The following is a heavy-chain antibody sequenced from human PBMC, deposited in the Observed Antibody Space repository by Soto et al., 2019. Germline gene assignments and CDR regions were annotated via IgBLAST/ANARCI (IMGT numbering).Heavy chain of an antibody. CDR3: ARVAARVVGIVFQH. V-gene: IGHV1-18*04. CDR1: GYTFTSYG. CDR2: ISAYNGNT. J-gene: IGHJ1*01. D-gene: IGHD6-6*01. Sequence: GASVKVSCKASGYTFTSYGISWVRQAPGQGLEWMGWISAYNGNTNYAQRLQGRVTMTTDTSTSTAYMELRSLRSDDTAVYYCARVAARVVGIVFQHWGQGTLVTVSS.